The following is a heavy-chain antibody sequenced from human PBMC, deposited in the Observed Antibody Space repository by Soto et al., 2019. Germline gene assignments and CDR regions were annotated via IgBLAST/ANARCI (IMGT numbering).Heavy chain of an antibody. J-gene: IGHJ4*02. CDR3: ASAPAYGSGRYPFDY. V-gene: IGHV3-30-3*01. D-gene: IGHD3-10*01. Sequence: QVQLVESGGGVVQPGRSLRLSCAASGFTFSSYAMHWVRQAPGKGLEWVAFISYDGNNKDYVDSVKGRFTISRDNSKNTLYLQMNSLRAEDTAVYYCASAPAYGSGRYPFDYWGQGTLVTVSS. CDR1: GFTFSSYA. CDR2: ISYDGNNK.